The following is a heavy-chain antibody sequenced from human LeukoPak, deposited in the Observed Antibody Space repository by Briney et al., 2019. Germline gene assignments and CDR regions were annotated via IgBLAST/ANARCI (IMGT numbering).Heavy chain of an antibody. J-gene: IGHJ4*02. V-gene: IGHV4-34*01. CDR1: GGSFSGYY. CDR3: ARGQWFRAF. CDR2: IHYSGSA. D-gene: IGHD3-10*01. Sequence: NPSETLSPTCAVYGGSFSGYYWTWIRQPPGKGLEWIGEIHYSGSATYNPSLKSRVTISVDTSKNQFSLKMNSVTAADTAVYYCARGQWFRAFWSRGTPVTVSS.